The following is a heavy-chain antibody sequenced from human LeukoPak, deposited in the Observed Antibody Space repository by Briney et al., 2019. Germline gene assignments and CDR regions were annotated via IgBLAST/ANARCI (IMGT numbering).Heavy chain of an antibody. CDR2: IRYDGSNK. Sequence: GGSLRPSCAASGFTFSSYSMNWVRQAPGKGLEWVAFIRYDGSNKYYADSVKGRFTISRDNSKNTLYLQMNSLRAEDTAVYYCAKIDGDFWSGYGDAFDIWGQGTMVTVSS. V-gene: IGHV3-30*02. CDR1: GFTFSSYS. D-gene: IGHD3-3*01. CDR3: AKIDGDFWSGYGDAFDI. J-gene: IGHJ3*02.